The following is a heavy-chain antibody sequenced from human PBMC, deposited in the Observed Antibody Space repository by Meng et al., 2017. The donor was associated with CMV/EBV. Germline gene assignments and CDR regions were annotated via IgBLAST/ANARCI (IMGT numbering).Heavy chain of an antibody. CDR3: AREIGTAAGRFDY. J-gene: IGHJ4*02. CDR1: GFTVSSNY. V-gene: IGHV3-66*02. D-gene: IGHD6-25*01. CDR2: IYSGGTT. Sequence: GESLKISCAASGFTVSSNYMDWVRQAPGKGLEWVSVIYSGGTTKYADSVKGRFIISRDNSKNTLSLQVNSLRPGDTAVYYCAREIGTAAGRFDYWGQGSLVTVSS.